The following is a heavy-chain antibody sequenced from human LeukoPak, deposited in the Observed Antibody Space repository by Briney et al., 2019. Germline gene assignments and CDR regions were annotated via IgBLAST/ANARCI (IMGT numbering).Heavy chain of an antibody. CDR2: INHSGST. J-gene: IGHJ4*02. CDR1: GGSFSGYH. CDR3: ARGGYFDY. V-gene: IGHV4-34*01. Sequence: SETLSLTCAVYGGSFSGYHWSWIRQPPGKGLEWIGEINHSGSTNYNPSLKSRVTISVDTSKNRFSLKLSSVTAADTAVYYCARGGYFDYWGQGTLVTVSS.